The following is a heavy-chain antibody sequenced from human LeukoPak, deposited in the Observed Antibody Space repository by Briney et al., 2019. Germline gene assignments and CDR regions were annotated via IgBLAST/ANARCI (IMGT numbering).Heavy chain of an antibody. V-gene: IGHV1-69*01. D-gene: IGHD3-10*01. CDR3: ARRNGFGELLLDYYYGMDV. CDR2: IIPVFGTA. Sequence: TSVKVSRKASGGTFSSYAISWVRQAPGQGLEWMGGIIPVFGTANYAQKFQGRVTITADESTSTAYMELSSLRSEDTAVYYCARRNGFGELLLDYYYGMDVWGKGTTVTVSS. CDR1: GGTFSSYA. J-gene: IGHJ6*04.